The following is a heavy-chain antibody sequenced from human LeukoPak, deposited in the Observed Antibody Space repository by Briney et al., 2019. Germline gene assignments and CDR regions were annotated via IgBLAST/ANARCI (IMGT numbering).Heavy chain of an antibody. V-gene: IGHV3-7*03. CDR1: GFIFSNHW. D-gene: IGHD6-19*01. J-gene: IGHJ4*02. CDR2: INPDGTEN. Sequence: PGGSLRLSCAASGFIFSNHWMIWVRQAPGKGLEWVATINPDGTENRYVDSVKGRFTISRDNGKNSLYLQMSSLRAEDTAVYYCVRDDRGIAVGSRDHGAQGSLVTVSS. CDR3: VRDDRGIAVGSRDH.